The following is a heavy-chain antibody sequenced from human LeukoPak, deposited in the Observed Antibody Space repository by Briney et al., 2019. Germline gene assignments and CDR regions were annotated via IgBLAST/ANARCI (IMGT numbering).Heavy chain of an antibody. CDR2: INHSGST. D-gene: IGHD4-17*01. V-gene: IGHV4-34*01. J-gene: IGHJ4*02. CDR1: GGSFSGYY. CDR3: ARRRLNILMTTVTTPFDY. Sequence: PSETLSLTCAVYGGSFSGYYWSWIRQPPGKGLEWIGEINHSGSTNYNPSLKSRVTISVDTSKNQFSLKLSSVTAADTAAYYCARRRLNILMTTVTTPFDYWGQGTLVTVSS.